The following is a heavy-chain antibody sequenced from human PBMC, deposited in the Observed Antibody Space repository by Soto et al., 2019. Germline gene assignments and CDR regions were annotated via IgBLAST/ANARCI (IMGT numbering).Heavy chain of an antibody. Sequence: LSLTCSVSGDSVSRGSYDWSWIRQPPGKGLEWMGFKPYTGSPDYNPSLKSRVVISIDRSKNQFSLKLSSVTATDTAVYFCAKVGWGGDSWGQGTLVTVSS. CDR2: KPYTGSP. J-gene: IGHJ4*02. CDR1: GDSVSRGSYD. V-gene: IGHV4-61*01. CDR3: AKVGWGGDS. D-gene: IGHD7-27*01.